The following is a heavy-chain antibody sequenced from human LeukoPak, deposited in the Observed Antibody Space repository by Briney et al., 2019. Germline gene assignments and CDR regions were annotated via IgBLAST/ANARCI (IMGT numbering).Heavy chain of an antibody. CDR1: GFTFSENW. Sequence: GGFLRLSCGASGFTFSENWMSWVRQAPGRGPEWVADIKGDGSKMYYVDSVKGRFTISRDNDKNALYLQMNNLRVEDTGVYYCARDGTCLDFRGQGVLVTVSS. J-gene: IGHJ4*02. CDR3: ARDGTCLDF. V-gene: IGHV3-7*01. CDR2: IKGDGSKM.